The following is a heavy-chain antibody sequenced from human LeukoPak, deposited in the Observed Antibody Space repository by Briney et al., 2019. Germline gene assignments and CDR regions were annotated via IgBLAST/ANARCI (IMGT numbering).Heavy chain of an antibody. CDR1: GFTFSSYA. CDR2: ISGSGGST. V-gene: IGHV3-23*01. CDR3: AKSPPVGYCTNGVCPDY. D-gene: IGHD2-8*01. Sequence: GGSLRLSCAASGFTFSSYAMSWVRQAPGKGLEWVSAISGSGGSTYYADSVKGRFTISRDNSKNTLYLQMNSLRAEDTAVYYCAKSPPVGYCTNGVCPDYWGQGTLVTVSS. J-gene: IGHJ4*02.